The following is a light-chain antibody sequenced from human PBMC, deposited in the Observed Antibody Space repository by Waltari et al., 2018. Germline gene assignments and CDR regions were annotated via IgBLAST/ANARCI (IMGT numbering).Light chain of an antibody. J-gene: IGLJ1*01. CDR3: QSYDSSLSSYV. CDR2: GNN. Sequence: QSVLTPAPSVSGAPAPRVTISCTGSSSTIGAGSDFHWYQQLPGTAPKLLIYGNNNRPSGVPDRFSGSKSGTSASLAITGLQAEDEADYYCQSYDSSLSSYVFETGTKVTVL. CDR1: SSTIGAGSD. V-gene: IGLV1-40*01.